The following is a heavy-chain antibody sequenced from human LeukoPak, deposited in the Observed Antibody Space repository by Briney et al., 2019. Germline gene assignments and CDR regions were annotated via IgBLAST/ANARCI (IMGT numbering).Heavy chain of an antibody. J-gene: IGHJ4*02. Sequence: GGALRLSCAASGFIFNNYGLIWVRQAPGKGLEWVSAIINDGGGTNYADFVKGRLKISRDNSKNTLFMQMNSLRAEDTAVYYCARFDYYGSGSPVHFDYWGQGTLVTVSS. CDR2: IINDGGGT. CDR3: ARFDYYGSGSPVHFDY. D-gene: IGHD3-10*01. CDR1: GFIFNNYG. V-gene: IGHV3-23*01.